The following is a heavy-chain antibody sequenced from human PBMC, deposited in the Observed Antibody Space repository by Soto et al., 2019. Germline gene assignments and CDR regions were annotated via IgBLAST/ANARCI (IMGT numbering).Heavy chain of an antibody. Sequence: GSLRLSCAAYVFRFSSYWMHGVGQAPWKGLVWVSRINSDGSSTSYADSVKGRFTISRDNAKNTLYLQMNSLRAEDTAVYYCARDPHYFYDSTGYYEYWGQGTLVTVSS. CDR3: ARDPHYFYDSTGYYEY. V-gene: IGHV3-74*01. CDR2: INSDGSST. J-gene: IGHJ4*02. CDR1: VFRFSSYW. D-gene: IGHD3-22*01.